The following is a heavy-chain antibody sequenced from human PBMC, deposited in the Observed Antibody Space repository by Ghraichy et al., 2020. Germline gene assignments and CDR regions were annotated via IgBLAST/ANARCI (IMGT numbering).Heavy chain of an antibody. CDR1: GFTFSTFP. CDR3: ARYCISTSCNGGLHYGMDV. V-gene: IGHV3-23*01. J-gene: IGHJ6*02. Sequence: AGSLRLSCAASGFTFSTFPMSWVRQGPGKGLEWVSAISDTTYYADSVRGRFTISRDNSKNTLSLQMNSLRAEDTAVYYCARYCISTSCNGGLHYGMDVWGQGTTVTVSS. CDR2: ISDTT. D-gene: IGHD2-2*01.